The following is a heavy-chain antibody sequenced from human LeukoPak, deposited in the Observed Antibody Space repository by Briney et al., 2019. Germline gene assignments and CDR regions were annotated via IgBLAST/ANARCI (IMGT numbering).Heavy chain of an antibody. J-gene: IGHJ4*02. V-gene: IGHV4-30-2*01. Sequence: SETLSLTCTVSGGSIGSSGYYWGWIRQPPGKGLEWIGYIYHNGNTYYSPSLKSRVTISVDRSKNQLSLKLSSVTAADTAMYYCASGGYSYGFDYWGQGTLVTVSS. CDR3: ASGGYSYGFDY. CDR2: IYHNGNT. CDR1: GGSIGSSGYY. D-gene: IGHD5-18*01.